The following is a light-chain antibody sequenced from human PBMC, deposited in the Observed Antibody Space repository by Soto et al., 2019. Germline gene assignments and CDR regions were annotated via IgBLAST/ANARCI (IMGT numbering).Light chain of an antibody. CDR3: QEYTPSFTWT. J-gene: IGKJ1*01. V-gene: IGKV1-5*03. CDR1: QSISDQ. CDR2: KAS. Sequence: DIRMTQSPSTLSASVGDRVTITCRASQSISDQLAWYQQKTGRAPEVLIHKASTLESGVPSRFSGNGSGTEFTLTISSLQPDDFATYYCQEYTPSFTWTFGQGTKVEI.